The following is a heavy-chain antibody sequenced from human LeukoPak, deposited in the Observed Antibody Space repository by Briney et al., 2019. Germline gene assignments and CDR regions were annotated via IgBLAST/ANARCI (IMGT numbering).Heavy chain of an antibody. V-gene: IGHV3-30*04. D-gene: IGHD3-22*01. J-gene: IGHJ3*02. CDR3: ARDETMIDAFDI. Sequence: GGSLRLSCAASGFTFSSYAMHWVRQAPGKGLEWVAVISYDGSNKYYADSVKGRFTISRDSSKNTLYLQMNSLRAEDTAVYYCARDETMIDAFDIWGQGTMVTVSS. CDR2: ISYDGSNK. CDR1: GFTFSSYA.